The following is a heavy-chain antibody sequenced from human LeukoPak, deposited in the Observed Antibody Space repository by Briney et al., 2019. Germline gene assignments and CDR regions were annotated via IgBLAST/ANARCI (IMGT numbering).Heavy chain of an antibody. V-gene: IGHV4-39*07. CDR2: IYFSGST. Sequence: PSETLSLTCIVSGGSISTNNYYWGWIRQPPGKGLEWIGSIYFSGSTYYNPSLKSRVTISIDTSKNHFSLKLSSVTAADAAVYYCARRDGSYFDYWGQGTLVTVSS. CDR3: ARRDGSYFDY. D-gene: IGHD5-24*01. J-gene: IGHJ4*02. CDR1: GGSISTNNYY.